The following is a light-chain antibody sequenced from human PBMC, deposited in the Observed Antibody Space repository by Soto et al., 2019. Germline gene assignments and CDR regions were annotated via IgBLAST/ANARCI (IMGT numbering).Light chain of an antibody. CDR3: QQRSNWIT. CDR1: QSVSSY. V-gene: IGKV3-11*01. CDR2: DAS. J-gene: IGKJ5*01. Sequence: EIVLTQSPATLSLSPGERATLSGRASQSVSSYLAWYQQKAGQAPRLLIYDASNRATGIPARFSGSGSGTDFTLTISSLEPEDFAVYYCQQRSNWITFGQGTRLEIK.